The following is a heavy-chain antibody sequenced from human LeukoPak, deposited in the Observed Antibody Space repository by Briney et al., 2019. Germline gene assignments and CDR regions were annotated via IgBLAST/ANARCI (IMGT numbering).Heavy chain of an antibody. V-gene: IGHV1-2*02. J-gene: IGHJ6*03. D-gene: IGHD4-17*01. CDR3: ARTDDYGDSDYYYYYYMDV. CDR1: GCTFTGYY. Sequence: ASVKVSCKASGCTFTGYYMHWVRQAPGQGLEWMGWINPNSGGTNYAQKFQGRVTMTRDTSISTAYMELSRLRSDDTAVYYCARTDDYGDSDYYYYYYMDVWGKGTTVTVSS. CDR2: INPNSGGT.